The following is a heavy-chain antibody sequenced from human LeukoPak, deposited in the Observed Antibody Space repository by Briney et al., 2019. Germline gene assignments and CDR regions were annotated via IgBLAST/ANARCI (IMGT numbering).Heavy chain of an antibody. CDR3: VREGTRSGWYGGIDY. D-gene: IGHD6-19*01. CDR2: ITPNSGGT. V-gene: IGHV1-2*02. J-gene: IGHJ4*02. CDR1: GYTFTGYY. Sequence: GASVKVSCKASGYTFTGYYIHWVRQAPGQGLEWMGWITPNSGGTDYAQKFQGRVTMTRDTSISTVYLDLNRLRSDDTAVYYCVREGTRSGWYGGIDYWGQGTLVTVSS.